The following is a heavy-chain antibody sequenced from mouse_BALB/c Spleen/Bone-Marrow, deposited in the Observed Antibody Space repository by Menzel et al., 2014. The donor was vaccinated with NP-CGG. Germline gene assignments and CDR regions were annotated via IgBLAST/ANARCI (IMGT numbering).Heavy chain of an antibody. V-gene: IGHV1S137*01. Sequence: VKLVESGAELVRPGASVKISCKGSGYTFTDYAIHWVKRSHAKSLEWIGLISSYYGDASYNQKFKGKATMTVDKSSSTAYMDLARLTSEDSAIYYCARSGKVRNAMDYWGQGTSVTVSS. D-gene: IGHD2-14*01. J-gene: IGHJ4*01. CDR3: ARSGKVRNAMDY. CDR2: ISSYYGDA. CDR1: GYTFTDYA.